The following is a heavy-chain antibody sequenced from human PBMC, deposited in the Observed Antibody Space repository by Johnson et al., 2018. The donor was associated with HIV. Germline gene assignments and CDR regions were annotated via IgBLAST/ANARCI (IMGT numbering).Heavy chain of an antibody. J-gene: IGHJ3*02. V-gene: IGHV3-33*06. CDR1: GFTFSSYG. CDR3: AKEANPYSSSWYGDAFDI. Sequence: QVQLVESGGGVVQPGRSLRLSCAASGFTFSSYGMHWVRQAPGKGLEWVAVIWYDGSNKYYADSVKGRFTISRDNSKNTLYLQMNSLRAEDTAVYYCAKEANPYSSSWYGDAFDIWAKGQWSPSLQ. CDR2: IWYDGSNK. D-gene: IGHD6-13*01.